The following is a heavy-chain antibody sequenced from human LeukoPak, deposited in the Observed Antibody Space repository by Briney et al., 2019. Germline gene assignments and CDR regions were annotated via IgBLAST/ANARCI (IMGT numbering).Heavy chain of an antibody. D-gene: IGHD6-25*01. CDR3: ASPRGIAPALVL. CDR1: GFTFDDYA. Sequence: AGGSLRLSCAASGFTFDDYAMHWVRQAPGKGLEWVSGISWNSGSIGYADSVKGRFTISRDNAKNSLYLQMNSLRAEDTALYYCASPRGIAPALVLWGQGTLVTVSS. V-gene: IGHV3-9*01. J-gene: IGHJ4*02. CDR2: ISWNSGSI.